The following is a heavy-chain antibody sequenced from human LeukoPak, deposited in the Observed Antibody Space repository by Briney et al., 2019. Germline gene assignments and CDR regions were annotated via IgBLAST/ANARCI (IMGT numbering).Heavy chain of an antibody. CDR2: IYTSGST. D-gene: IGHD2/OR15-2a*01. CDR3: ARDLDNKSDWFDP. V-gene: IGHV4-4*07. J-gene: IGHJ5*02. CDR1: GGSFSGYY. Sequence: PSETLSLTCAVYGGSFSGYYWSWIRQPAGKGLEWIGRIYTSGSTTYNPSLKSRVTMSVDTSKNQFSLKLTSVTAADTAVYYCARDLDNKSDWFDPWSQGTLVTVSS.